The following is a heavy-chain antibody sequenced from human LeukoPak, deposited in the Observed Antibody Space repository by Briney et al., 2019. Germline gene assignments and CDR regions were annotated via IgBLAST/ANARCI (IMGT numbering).Heavy chain of an antibody. CDR3: ARKAAAGDY. J-gene: IGHJ4*02. Sequence: GGSLRLSCAASGFSFRTHWMSWVRQAPGKGLEWVANINQDGRKKFYVDSVEGRFTISRDDAKTSLFLKMNSLRVEDTAGYYCARKAAAGDYWGQGTLVTVSS. V-gene: IGHV3-7*02. CDR1: GFSFRTHW. D-gene: IGHD6-13*01. CDR2: INQDGRKK.